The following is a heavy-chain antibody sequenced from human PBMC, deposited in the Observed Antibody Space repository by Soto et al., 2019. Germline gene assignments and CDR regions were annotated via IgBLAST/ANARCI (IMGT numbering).Heavy chain of an antibody. J-gene: IGHJ5*02. Sequence: ESGGGLVKPGGSLSLSCAASGFTFSNAWMSWVRQAPGKGLEWVGRIKSKTDGGTTDYAAPVKGRFTISRDDSKNTLYLQMNSLKTEDTAVYYCTTDSYDFWSGYYSWFDPWGQGTLVTVSS. CDR2: IKSKTDGGTT. V-gene: IGHV3-15*01. D-gene: IGHD3-3*01. CDR3: TTDSYDFWSGYYSWFDP. CDR1: GFTFSNAW.